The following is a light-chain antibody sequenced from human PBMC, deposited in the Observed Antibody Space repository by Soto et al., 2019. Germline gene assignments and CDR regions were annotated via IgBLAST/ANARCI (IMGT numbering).Light chain of an antibody. V-gene: IGKV1-39*01. CDR2: AAS. CDR3: QQTYSAPRD. CDR1: QSISRS. J-gene: IGKJ4*01. Sequence: DIQMTQSPSSLSASVGDSVTITCRASQSISRSLNWYQQKPGTAPKLLIFAASILQGDVPSRFSGNGSGTDFTLTISTLQPEDFATYSCQQTYSAPRDFGGGTKVEIK.